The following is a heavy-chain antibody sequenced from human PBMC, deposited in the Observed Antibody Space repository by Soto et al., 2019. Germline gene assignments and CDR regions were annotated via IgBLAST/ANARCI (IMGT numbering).Heavy chain of an antibody. CDR1: GFTFSNAW. Sequence: LRLSCAASGFTFSNAWMSWVRQAPGKGLEWVGRIKSKTDGGTTDYAAPVKGRFTISRDDSKNTLYLQMNSLKTEDTAVYYCTTAPPYTYYYDSSGYTLYYFDYRGKGTLVTVSS. CDR2: IKSKTDGGTT. D-gene: IGHD3-22*01. J-gene: IGHJ4*02. V-gene: IGHV3-15*01. CDR3: TTAPPYTYYYDSSGYTLYYFDY.